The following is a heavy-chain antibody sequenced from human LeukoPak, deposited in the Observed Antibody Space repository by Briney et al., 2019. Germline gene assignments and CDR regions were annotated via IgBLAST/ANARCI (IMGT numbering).Heavy chain of an antibody. D-gene: IGHD2-2*01. CDR3: ARGQGGYCSSTSCYNWFDP. J-gene: IGHJ5*02. V-gene: IGHV4-59*01. CDR1: GGSISSYY. Sequence: PSETLSLTCTVSGGSISSYYWSWIRQPPGKGLEWIGYIYYSGSTNYNPSLKSRVTISVDTSKNQFSLKLSSVTAADTAVYYCARGQGGYCSSTSCYNWFDPWGQGTLVTVSS. CDR2: IYYSGST.